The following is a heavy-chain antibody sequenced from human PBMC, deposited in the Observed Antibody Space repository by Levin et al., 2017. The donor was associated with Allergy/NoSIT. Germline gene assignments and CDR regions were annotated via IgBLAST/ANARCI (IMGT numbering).Heavy chain of an antibody. CDR1: GFTFGDYA. D-gene: IGHD6-6*01. Sequence: GGSLRLSCSASGFTFGDYAMSWFRQAPGKGLEWVAFLRSNRHGGTSEYAASVRGRFIISRDDSKSIAYLQMNSLKIEDSAVYYCTRDIAARHWFDPWGQGTLVTVSS. V-gene: IGHV3-49*03. J-gene: IGHJ5*02. CDR2: LRSNRHGGTS. CDR3: TRDIAARHWFDP.